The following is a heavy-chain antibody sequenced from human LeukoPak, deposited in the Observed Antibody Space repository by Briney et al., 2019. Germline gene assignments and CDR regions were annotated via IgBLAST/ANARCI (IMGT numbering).Heavy chain of an antibody. CDR3: ATLGATGTTSFDY. Sequence: GGSLRLSCAASGFTFSSYAMHWVRQAPGKGLEYVSAISSNGGSAYYANSVKGRFTISRDNSKNTLYLQMGSLRAEDMAVYYCATLGATGTTSFDYWGQGTLVTVSS. D-gene: IGHD1-1*01. V-gene: IGHV3-64*01. J-gene: IGHJ4*02. CDR2: ISSNGGSA. CDR1: GFTFSSYA.